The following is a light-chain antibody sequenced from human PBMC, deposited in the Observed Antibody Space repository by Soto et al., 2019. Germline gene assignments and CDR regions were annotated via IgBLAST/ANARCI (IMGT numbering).Light chain of an antibody. Sequence: DSLMTQSPASLAVSLGERATINCKSSQSVLYSSNNKNYLAWYQQKPGQPPKLLIYWASTRESGVPDRFSGSGSGTDFTLTISSLQAEDVAVYYCQQYYSTPLTFGGGTKVDIK. CDR1: QSVLYSSNNKNY. CDR2: WAS. V-gene: IGKV4-1*01. J-gene: IGKJ4*01. CDR3: QQYYSTPLT.